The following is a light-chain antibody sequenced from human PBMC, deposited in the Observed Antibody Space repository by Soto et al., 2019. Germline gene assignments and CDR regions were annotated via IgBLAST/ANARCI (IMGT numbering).Light chain of an antibody. CDR3: QQYNSYSPT. CDR2: DVS. CDR1: QSVSGW. Sequence: DIQMTQSPSTLSGSVGDRVTITCRASQSVSGWLAWYQQKPGEAPKLLIYDVSSLQSGVPSRFSGSGSETEFTLTISGLQPGDSATYYCQQYNSYSPTFGQGTKVDI. J-gene: IGKJ1*01. V-gene: IGKV1-5*01.